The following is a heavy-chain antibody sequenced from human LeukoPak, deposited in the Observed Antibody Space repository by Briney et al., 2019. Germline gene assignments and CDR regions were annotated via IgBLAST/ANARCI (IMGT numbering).Heavy chain of an antibody. J-gene: IGHJ4*02. CDR1: GYTFTSYG. D-gene: IGHD3-16*01. CDR3: ARGGPAARLITFGGVTDY. CDR2: INAYNGNT. V-gene: IGHV1-18*01. Sequence: PEASVKVSCKASGYTFTSYGISWVRQAPGQGLEWMGWINAYNGNTNYAQKLQGRVTMTTDTSTSTAYMELRNLRSDDTAVYYCARGGPAARLITFGGVTDYWGQGTLVTVSS.